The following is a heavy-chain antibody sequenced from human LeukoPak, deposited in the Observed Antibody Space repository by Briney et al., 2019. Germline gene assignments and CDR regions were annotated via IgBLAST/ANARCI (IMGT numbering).Heavy chain of an antibody. CDR1: GGTFSSYA. V-gene: IGHV1-69*13. J-gene: IGHJ5*02. CDR2: IIPIFGTA. Sequence: SVKVSCKASGGTFSSYAISWVRQAPGQGLEWMGGIIPIFGTANYAQKFQGRVTITADESTSTAYMELSSLRSEDTAVYYCARDRYYDSSGIRGDWFDPWGQGTLVTVSS. D-gene: IGHD3-22*01. CDR3: ARDRYYDSSGIRGDWFDP.